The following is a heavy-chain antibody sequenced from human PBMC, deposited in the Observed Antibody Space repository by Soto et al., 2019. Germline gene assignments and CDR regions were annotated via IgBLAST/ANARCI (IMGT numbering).Heavy chain of an antibody. CDR2: IIANGGT. CDR1: GFTFNHYA. J-gene: IGHJ4*02. CDR3: AKDYTVAADPSSVILFDY. V-gene: IGHV3-23*01. Sequence: EVQVLESWGGLVQRGGSLRLSCAASGFTFNHYAMSWVRQAPGKGLEWVSIIIANGGTFYADSVKGRFTISRDNSKNTVYLQMSSLRVEDTAIYYCAKDYTVAADPSSVILFDYWGQGALVTVSS. D-gene: IGHD2-15*01.